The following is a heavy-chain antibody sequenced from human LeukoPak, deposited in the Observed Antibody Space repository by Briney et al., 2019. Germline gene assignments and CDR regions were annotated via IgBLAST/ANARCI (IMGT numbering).Heavy chain of an antibody. CDR3: ARVYCTNGVCYKFLDY. V-gene: IGHV3-21*01. Sequence: GGSLRLSCAASGFTFSSYSMNWVRQAPGKGLEWVSSISSSSSYIYYADSVKGRFTISRDNAKNSLYLQMNSLRAEDTAVYYCARVYCTNGVCYKFLDYWGQGTLVTVSS. D-gene: IGHD2-8*01. J-gene: IGHJ4*02. CDR2: ISSSSSYI. CDR1: GFTFSSYS.